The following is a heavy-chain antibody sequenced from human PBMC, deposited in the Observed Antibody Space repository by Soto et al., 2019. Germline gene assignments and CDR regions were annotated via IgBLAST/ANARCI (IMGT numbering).Heavy chain of an antibody. CDR1: GGSISSSSYD. J-gene: IGHJ4*02. CDR3: ARHETVATRVYYFAY. D-gene: IGHD5-12*01. V-gene: IGHV4-39*01. CDR2: IYYSGST. Sequence: SGTLSLTCTVSGGSISSSSYDWGWIRQPPGKGLEWIGSIYYSGSTYYNPSLKSRVTISVDTSKNQFSLKLSSVTAADTAVYYCARHETVATRVYYFAYWVQGTLVTVSS.